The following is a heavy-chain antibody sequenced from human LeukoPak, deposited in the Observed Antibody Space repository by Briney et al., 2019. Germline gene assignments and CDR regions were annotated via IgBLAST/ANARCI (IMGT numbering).Heavy chain of an antibody. CDR1: GGSFSGYY. Sequence: SETLSLTCAVYGGSFSGYYWSWIRQPPGKGLEWIGEINHSGSTNYNPSLKSRVTISVDTSKNQFSLKLSSVTAADTAVYYCARVLSGGWFDYWGQGTLVTVSS. D-gene: IGHD3-3*01. V-gene: IGHV4-34*01. CDR2: INHSGST. J-gene: IGHJ4*02. CDR3: ARVLSGGWFDY.